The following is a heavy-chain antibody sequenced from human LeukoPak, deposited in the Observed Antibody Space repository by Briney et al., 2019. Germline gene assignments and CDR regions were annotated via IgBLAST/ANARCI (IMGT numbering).Heavy chain of an antibody. J-gene: IGHJ1*01. Sequence: SETLSLTCTVSGGSISSYYWSWIRQPPGKGLEWIGYIYYTGSTNYNPSLKSRVTISVDPSKNQFSLELTSVTAADTAVYSCARGGDVGSYTYFQPWGQGTLVTVSS. CDR3: ARGGDVGSYTYFQP. V-gene: IGHV4-59*01. D-gene: IGHD1-26*01. CDR1: GGSISSYY. CDR2: IYYTGST.